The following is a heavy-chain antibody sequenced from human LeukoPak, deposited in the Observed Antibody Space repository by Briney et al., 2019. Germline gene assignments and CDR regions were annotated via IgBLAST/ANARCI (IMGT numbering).Heavy chain of an antibody. CDR3: ARSYSSSSDY. V-gene: IGHV3-20*04. CDR2: VAWNGGST. Sequence: PGGSLRLSCAASGFTFDDYDMNWVRQVPGKGLEWVSHVAWNGGSTGYADSVKGRFTIPRDNSKNTLYLQMNSLRAEDTAVYYCARSYSSSSDYWGQGTLVTVSS. D-gene: IGHD6-13*01. J-gene: IGHJ4*02. CDR1: GFTFDDYD.